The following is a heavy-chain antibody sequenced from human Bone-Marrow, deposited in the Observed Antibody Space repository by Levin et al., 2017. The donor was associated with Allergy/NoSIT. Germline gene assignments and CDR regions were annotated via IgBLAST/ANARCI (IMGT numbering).Heavy chain of an antibody. Sequence: PGGSLRLSCAASGFTFSSYSMNWVRQAPGKGLEWVSSISSSSSYIYYADSVKGRFTISRDNAKNSLYLQMNSLRAEDTAVYYCARFAHSGYDLQYYFDYWGQGTLVTVSS. CDR3: ARFAHSGYDLQYYFDY. J-gene: IGHJ4*02. V-gene: IGHV3-21*01. CDR2: ISSSSSYI. CDR1: GFTFSSYS. D-gene: IGHD5-12*01.